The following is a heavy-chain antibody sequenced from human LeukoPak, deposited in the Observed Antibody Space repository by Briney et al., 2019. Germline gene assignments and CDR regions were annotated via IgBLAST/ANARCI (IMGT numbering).Heavy chain of an antibody. J-gene: IGHJ4*02. Sequence: SETLSLTCTVSDDSITMYYWTWIRQPPGKGLEWIGYVDHTGSTKFNPSLKSRVTISVDTSKNQFSLKLSSVTAADTAVYYCARGGGYFNYWGQGTLVTVSS. CDR2: VDHTGST. CDR3: ARGGGYFNY. V-gene: IGHV4-59*12. CDR1: DDSITMYY. D-gene: IGHD3-16*01.